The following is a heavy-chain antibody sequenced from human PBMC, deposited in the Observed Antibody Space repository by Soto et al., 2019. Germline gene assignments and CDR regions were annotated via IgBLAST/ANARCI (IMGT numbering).Heavy chain of an antibody. Sequence: SVKVSCKASGGTFSSYAISWVRQAPGQGLEWMGGIIPIFGTANYAQKFQGRVTITADESTSTAYMELSSLRSEDTAVYYCARAPGYVWGSYRPLDYWGQGTLVTVSS. CDR3: ARAPGYVWGSYRPLDY. J-gene: IGHJ4*02. CDR1: GGTFSSYA. V-gene: IGHV1-69*13. CDR2: IIPIFGTA. D-gene: IGHD3-16*02.